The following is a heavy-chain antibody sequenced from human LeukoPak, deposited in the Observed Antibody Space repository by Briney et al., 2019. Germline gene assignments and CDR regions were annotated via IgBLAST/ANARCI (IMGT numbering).Heavy chain of an antibody. D-gene: IGHD6-13*01. J-gene: IGHJ4*02. CDR2: IYYSGST. V-gene: IGHV4-39*01. CDR3: ARGQQRDLGY. CDR1: GGSISSSSYY. Sequence: SETLSLTCTVSGGSISSSSYYWGWIRQPPGKGLEWIGSIYYSGSTYYNPSLKSRVTISVDTSKNQFSLKLSSVTAADTAVYYCARGQQRDLGYWGQGTLVTVSS.